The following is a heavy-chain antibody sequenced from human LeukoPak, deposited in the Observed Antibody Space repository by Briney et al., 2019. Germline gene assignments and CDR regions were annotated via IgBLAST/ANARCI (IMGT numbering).Heavy chain of an antibody. CDR3: ATNIGEGGHYFDH. V-gene: IGHV1-24*01. CDR1: GGTFSSYA. CDR2: FDPGEGET. Sequence: ASVKVSCKASGGTFSSYAISWVRQAPGKGLEWMGGFDPGEGETVYAQKFQGRVTMTEDTSIHTAYMELSSLRSDDTAVYYCATNIGEGGHYFDHWGQGTLVTVSS. D-gene: IGHD3-10*01. J-gene: IGHJ4*02.